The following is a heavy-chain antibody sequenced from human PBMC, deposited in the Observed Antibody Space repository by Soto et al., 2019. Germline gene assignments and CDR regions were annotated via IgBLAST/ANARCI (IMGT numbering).Heavy chain of an antibody. V-gene: IGHV4-34*01. Sequence: SETLSLTCAVYGGSFSGYYWSWIRQPPGKGLEWIGEINHSGRTNYNPSLKSRVTISVDTSKNQFSLKLSSVTAADTAVYYCARGYYYDSSGYDNWFDPWGQGTRVTVSS. CDR1: GGSFSGYY. D-gene: IGHD3-22*01. CDR3: ARGYYYDSSGYDNWFDP. CDR2: INHSGRT. J-gene: IGHJ5*02.